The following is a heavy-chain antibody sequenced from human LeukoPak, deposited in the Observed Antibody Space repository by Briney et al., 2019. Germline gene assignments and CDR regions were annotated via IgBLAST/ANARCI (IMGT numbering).Heavy chain of an antibody. D-gene: IGHD1-1*01. V-gene: IGHV3-23*01. CDR1: GFTFSSYG. CDR2: ISGSGGST. CDR3: AKRGYNWNDAFDY. Sequence: GGSLRLSCAASGFTFSSYGLSWVRQAPGKGLEWVSGISGSGGSTYYADSVKGRFTISRDNSKNTLYRQMNSLRAEDTAEYYCAKRGYNWNDAFDYWGQGTLVTVSS. J-gene: IGHJ4*02.